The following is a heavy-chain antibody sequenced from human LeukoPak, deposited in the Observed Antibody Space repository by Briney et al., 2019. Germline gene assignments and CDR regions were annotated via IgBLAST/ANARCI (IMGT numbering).Heavy chain of an antibody. CDR1: GFTFDDYA. CDR3: AKNMRPAYGDYEFRWDYGMDV. D-gene: IGHD4-17*01. J-gene: IGHJ6*02. Sequence: GGSLRLSCAASGFTFDDYAMHWVRQAPGKGLEWVSGISWNSGSIGYADSVKGRFTISRDNAKNSLYLQMNSLRAEDTALYYCAKNMRPAYGDYEFRWDYGMDVWGQGTTVTVSS. CDR2: ISWNSGSI. V-gene: IGHV3-9*01.